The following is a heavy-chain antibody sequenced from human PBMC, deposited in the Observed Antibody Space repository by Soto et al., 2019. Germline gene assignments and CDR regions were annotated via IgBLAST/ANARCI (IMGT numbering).Heavy chain of an antibody. CDR1: GNIFTDHY. D-gene: IGHD4-17*01. Sequence: QVQLVQSGTEMKEPGASVKVSCKASGNIFTDHYVHWLRQARGQGLEWMGWINPNSGDTNYAQKFQGRVTMTRDMSISLVYMELTRLTSDDTAVYFCARDITVSTMGFDYWGQGTLVTVSS. V-gene: IGHV1-2*02. CDR3: ARDITVSTMGFDY. CDR2: INPNSGDT. J-gene: IGHJ4*02.